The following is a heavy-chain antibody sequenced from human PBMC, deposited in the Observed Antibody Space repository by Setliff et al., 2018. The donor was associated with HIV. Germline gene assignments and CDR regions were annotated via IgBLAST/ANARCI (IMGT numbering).Heavy chain of an antibody. CDR2: IFYDGGTK. Sequence: GGSLRLSCAGSGFIFSSYTMHWVRQAPGKGLEWVALIFYDGGTKWYADSVKGRFTISRDNAKNSLYLQMNSLRAEDTSVYYCTTAPGIAVATRDYYHYYMDVWGKGTTVTVSS. CDR1: GFIFSSYT. CDR3: TTAPGIAVATRDYYHYYMDV. D-gene: IGHD6-19*01. V-gene: IGHV3-30-3*01. J-gene: IGHJ6*03.